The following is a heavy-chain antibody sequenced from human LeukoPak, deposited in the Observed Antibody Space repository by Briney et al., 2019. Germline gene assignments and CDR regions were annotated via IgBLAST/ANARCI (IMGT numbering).Heavy chain of an antibody. CDR3: ATIYSGYISFDY. CDR2: FDPEDGET. Sequence: ASVKVSCKVSGYTLTELSMHWVRQAPGKGLEWMGGFDPEDGETIYAQKFQGRVTMTEDTSTDTAYMELSSLRSEDTAVYYYATIYSGYISFDYWGQGTLVTVSS. CDR1: GYTLTELS. V-gene: IGHV1-24*01. J-gene: IGHJ4*02. D-gene: IGHD5-12*01.